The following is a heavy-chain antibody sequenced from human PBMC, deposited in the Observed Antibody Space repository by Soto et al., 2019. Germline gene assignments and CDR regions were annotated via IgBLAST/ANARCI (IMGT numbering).Heavy chain of an antibody. J-gene: IGHJ6*03. CDR3: AKGEGFGECLLHYYYYYMDV. V-gene: IGHV3-23*01. Sequence: HPGGSLRHSCAASGFTFSSYAMSWVRQAPGKGLEWVSAISGSGGSTYYADSVKGRFTISRDNSKNTLYLQMNSLRAEDTAVYYCAKGEGFGECLLHYYYYYMDVWGKGNTVTISS. CDR1: GFTFSSYA. D-gene: IGHD3-3*01. CDR2: ISGSGGST.